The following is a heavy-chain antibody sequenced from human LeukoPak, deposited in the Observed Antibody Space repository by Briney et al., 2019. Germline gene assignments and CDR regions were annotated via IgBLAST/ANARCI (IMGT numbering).Heavy chain of an antibody. V-gene: IGHV3-66*01. CDR3: AREEGPLDY. J-gene: IGHJ4*02. CDR1: GFTVSNNY. CDR2: IYSGGST. Sequence: GGSLRLSCAASGFTVSNNYISWVRQAPGKGLEWISVIYSGGSTYYADSVKGRFTISRDNSKNTLYLQMNSLRAGDTAVYYCAREEGPLDYRGQGTLVTVSS.